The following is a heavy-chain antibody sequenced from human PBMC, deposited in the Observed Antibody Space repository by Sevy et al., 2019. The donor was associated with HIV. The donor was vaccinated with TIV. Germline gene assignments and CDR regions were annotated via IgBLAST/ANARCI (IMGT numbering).Heavy chain of an antibody. CDR2: LKSVESST. V-gene: IGHV3-74*01. J-gene: IGHJ4*02. CDR3: AREASSWYGVDY. CDR1: GFPLSGYW. Sequence: GGSLRLSCAASGFPLSGYWMHWVRQVPGEGLVWVSRLKSVESSTTYADSVKGRFTVSRDNAKNTVYLQMNSLRAEDKGVYYYAREASSWYGVDYWGQGTLITVS. D-gene: IGHD6-13*01.